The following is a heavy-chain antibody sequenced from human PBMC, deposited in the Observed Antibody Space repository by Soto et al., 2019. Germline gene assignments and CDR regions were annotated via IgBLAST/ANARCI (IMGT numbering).Heavy chain of an antibody. CDR1: GFTFGDYA. D-gene: IGHD6-13*01. V-gene: IGHV3-49*03. Sequence: PGGSLRLSCTASGFTFGDYAMSWFRQAPGKGLEWVGFIRSKAYGGTTEYAASVKGRFTISRDDSKSIAYLQMNSLKTEDTAVYYCTRDIRSGGSSPSFQDYYGMDVWGQGTTVTVSS. CDR2: IRSKAYGGTT. J-gene: IGHJ6*02. CDR3: TRDIRSGGSSPSFQDYYGMDV.